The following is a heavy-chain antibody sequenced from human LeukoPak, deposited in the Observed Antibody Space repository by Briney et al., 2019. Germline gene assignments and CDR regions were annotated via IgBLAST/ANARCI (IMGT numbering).Heavy chain of an antibody. CDR1: GFTFSSYA. D-gene: IGHD3-10*01. Sequence: SGGSLRLSCAASGFTFSSYAMSWVRQAPGKGLEWVSAISGSGGSTYYADSVKGRFTISRDNSKNTLYLQMNSLRAEDTAVYYCAKSSYGSGSYYSYFDYWGQGTLVTVSS. V-gene: IGHV3-23*01. CDR3: AKSSYGSGSYYSYFDY. J-gene: IGHJ4*02. CDR2: ISGSGGST.